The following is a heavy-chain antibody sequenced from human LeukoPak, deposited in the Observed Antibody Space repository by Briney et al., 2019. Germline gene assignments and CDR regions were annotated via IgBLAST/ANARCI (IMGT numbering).Heavy chain of an antibody. V-gene: IGHV3-21*01. CDR2: ISSSSPYI. J-gene: IGHJ2*01. CDR1: GFTFSDYS. Sequence: PGGSLRLSCAASGFTFSDYSMNWVRQAPGKGLEWVASISSSSPYIYYTDSVKGRFTISRDNAKNSLYLQMNSLRAEDTAVYYCARDFTVMTAYWGRGTLVTVSS. CDR3: ARDFTVMTAY. D-gene: IGHD4-17*01.